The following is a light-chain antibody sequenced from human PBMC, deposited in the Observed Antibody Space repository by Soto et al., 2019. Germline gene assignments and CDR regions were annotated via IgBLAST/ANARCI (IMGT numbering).Light chain of an antibody. CDR3: QSYDSSLSAFYV. CDR1: SSNIGAGYD. Sequence: QSVLTQPPSVSGAPGQRVTISCTGSSSNIGAGYDVHWYQQVPGTAPKLLIYGNNNRPSGVPGRFSGSKSGTSASLAITGLQAEDEADYYCQSYDSSLSAFYVFGTGTKVTVL. CDR2: GNN. J-gene: IGLJ1*01. V-gene: IGLV1-40*01.